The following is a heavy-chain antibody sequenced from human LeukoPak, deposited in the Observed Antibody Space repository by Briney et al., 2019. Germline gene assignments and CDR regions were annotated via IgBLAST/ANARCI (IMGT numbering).Heavy chain of an antibody. CDR1: GGSISSSSYY. CDR3: ASPRAPVVVPAAPNWYFDL. V-gene: IGHV4-39*01. D-gene: IGHD2-2*01. J-gene: IGHJ2*01. CDR2: IYYSGST. Sequence: PSETLSLTCTVSGGSISSSSYYWGWIRQPPGKGLEWIGSIYYSGSTYYNPSLKSRVTISVDTSKNQFSLKLSSVTAADTAVYYCASPRAPVVVPAAPNWYFDLWGRGTLVTVSS.